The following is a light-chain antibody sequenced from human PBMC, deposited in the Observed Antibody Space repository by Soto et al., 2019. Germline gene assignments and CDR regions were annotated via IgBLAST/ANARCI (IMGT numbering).Light chain of an antibody. V-gene: IGKV3-20*01. Sequence: EIVLTQSPGTLSLSPGERATLSCRASQTVRNNYLAWYQQKPGQAPRLLIYGASRRATGIPDRFSGRESGTDFTLTITTLEPEDSAVYFCQQYASSPYTFGQGTKVDIK. CDR2: GAS. J-gene: IGKJ2*01. CDR1: QTVRNNY. CDR3: QQYASSPYT.